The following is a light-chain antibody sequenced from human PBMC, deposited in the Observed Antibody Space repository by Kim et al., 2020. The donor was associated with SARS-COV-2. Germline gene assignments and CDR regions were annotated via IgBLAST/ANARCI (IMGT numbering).Light chain of an antibody. CDR3: TSHANDNYV. Sequence: QSALTQPPSASGSPGQSVTISCSGTSTDFTTYNYVSWYQQHPGKAPKLIIYEITKRPSGVPDRCSGSKSGDTASLTVSGLQAEDEADYYCTSHANDNYVFGAGTKVTVL. V-gene: IGLV2-8*01. CDR2: EIT. CDR1: STDFTTYNY. J-gene: IGLJ1*01.